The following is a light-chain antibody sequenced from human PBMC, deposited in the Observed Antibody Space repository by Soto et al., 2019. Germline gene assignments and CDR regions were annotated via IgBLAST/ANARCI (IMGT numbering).Light chain of an antibody. CDR2: GTS. CDR1: QSVSSSY. Sequence: EILVTQSPGTLSLSPGERATLSCRASQSVSSSYLAWYQQKPGQAPGLLIYGTSSRATAIPDRFSGSGSGTDFTLTISRLAPEDFAVYYCQQYGSSSWTFGQGTTVDIK. J-gene: IGKJ1*01. V-gene: IGKV3-20*01. CDR3: QQYGSSSWT.